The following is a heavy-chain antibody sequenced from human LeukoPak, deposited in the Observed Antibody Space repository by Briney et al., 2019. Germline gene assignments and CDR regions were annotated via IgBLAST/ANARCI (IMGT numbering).Heavy chain of an antibody. CDR2: IKHSGST. D-gene: IGHD5-18*01. CDR3: ARGGGGYSYGLGIYYFDY. CDR1: GGSFSGYY. V-gene: IGHV4-34*01. J-gene: IGHJ4*02. Sequence: SETLSLTCAVYGGSFSGYYWSWIRQPPGKGLEWIGEIKHSGSTNYNPSLKSRVTISVDTSKNQFSLKLSSVTAADTAVYYCARGGGGYSYGLGIYYFDYWGQGTLVTVSS.